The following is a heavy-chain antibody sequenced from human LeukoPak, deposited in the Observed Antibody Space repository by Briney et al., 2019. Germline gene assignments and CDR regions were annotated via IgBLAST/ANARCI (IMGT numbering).Heavy chain of an antibody. CDR2: INHSGST. J-gene: IGHJ3*01. D-gene: IGHD3-3*01. Sequence: PSETLSLTCAVYGGSFSGYYWSWIRQPPGKGLEWIGEINHSGSTNYNPSLKSRVTISVDTSKNQFSLKLSSVTAADTAVYYCARLYYDSWSGQPPAWGQGTMVTVSS. V-gene: IGHV4-34*01. CDR1: GGSFSGYY. CDR3: ARLYYDSWSGQPPA.